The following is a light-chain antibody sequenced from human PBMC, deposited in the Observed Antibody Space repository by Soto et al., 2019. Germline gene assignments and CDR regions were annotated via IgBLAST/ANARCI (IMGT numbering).Light chain of an antibody. CDR3: QKYDNMFST. CDR1: QDINNY. Sequence: DIQMTQSPSSLSASVGDRVTITCQASQDINNYLNWYQQKPGKAPKLLIYDASNSQTGVPSRFSGSGSGTDFTFTISNRQPEDIATYYCQKYDNMFSTFGPGTNVDIK. J-gene: IGKJ3*01. V-gene: IGKV1-33*01. CDR2: DAS.